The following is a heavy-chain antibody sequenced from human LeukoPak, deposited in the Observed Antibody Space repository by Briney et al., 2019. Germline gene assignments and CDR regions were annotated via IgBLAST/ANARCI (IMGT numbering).Heavy chain of an antibody. V-gene: IGHV3-74*01. Sequence: AGGSLRLSCAASGFTFSSYWMHWVRQAPGKGLVWVPRINTDGSTTIYADSVKGRFTISRDNSKNTLYLQMNSLRAEDTAVYYCARDEAGFDYWGQGTLVTVSS. J-gene: IGHJ4*02. CDR1: GFTFSSYW. D-gene: IGHD6-19*01. CDR2: INTDGSTT. CDR3: ARDEAGFDY.